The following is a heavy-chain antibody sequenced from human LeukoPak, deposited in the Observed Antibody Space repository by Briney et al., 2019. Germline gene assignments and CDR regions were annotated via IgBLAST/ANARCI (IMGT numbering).Heavy chain of an antibody. V-gene: IGHV3-23*01. D-gene: IGHD3-3*01. CDR3: AKDHYWSIDY. J-gene: IGHJ4*02. CDR2: ISGSGGST. CDR1: GFTFSSYA. Sequence: GGSLRLSCAASGFTFSSYAMSWVRQAPGKALEWVSAISGSGGSTYYADSVKGRFTISRDIAKNTLYLQMNSLRAEDTGVYYCAKDHYWSIDYWGRGTLVTVSS.